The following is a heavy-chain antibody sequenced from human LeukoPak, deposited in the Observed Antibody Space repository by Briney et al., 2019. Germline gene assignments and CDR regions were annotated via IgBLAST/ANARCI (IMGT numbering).Heavy chain of an antibody. D-gene: IGHD2-8*02. V-gene: IGHV1-24*01. J-gene: IGHJ6*03. Sequence: ASVKVSCKVSGYTLTELSMHWARQAPGKGLEWMGGFDPEDGETIYAQKFQGRVTMTEDTSTDTAYMELSSLRSEDTAVYYCATDHPDGGTDYYYYMDVWGKGTTVTVSS. CDR2: FDPEDGET. CDR1: GYTLTELS. CDR3: ATDHPDGGTDYYYYMDV.